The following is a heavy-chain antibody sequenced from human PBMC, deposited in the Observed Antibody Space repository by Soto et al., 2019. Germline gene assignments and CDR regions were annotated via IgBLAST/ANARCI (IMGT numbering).Heavy chain of an antibody. CDR3: ARESWFGQDYGMDV. D-gene: IGHD3-10*01. V-gene: IGHV3-48*01. Sequence: EVQLVESGGGLVQPGGSLRLSCAASGFTFSTYSMNWVRQAPGKGLEWLSYISSSSSTLYYADSVKGRFTISRDNAKNSLYLQMNSLRAEDTAVYYCARESWFGQDYGMDVRGQGTTVIVSS. J-gene: IGHJ6*02. CDR2: ISSSSSTL. CDR1: GFTFSTYS.